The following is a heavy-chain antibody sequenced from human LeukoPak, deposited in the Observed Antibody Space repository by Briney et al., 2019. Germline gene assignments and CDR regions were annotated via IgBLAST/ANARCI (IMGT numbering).Heavy chain of an antibody. D-gene: IGHD4-23*01. V-gene: IGHV6-1*01. Sequence: SQTLSLTCAISGYSVSSNSGAWNWIRQSPSRGLEWLGRTYYRSKWYNEYAVSVKSRITINADTSKNQFSLQLNSVTPEDTAVYYCARDGGNYLDFWGQRNLVTVSS. CDR3: ARDGGNYLDF. CDR2: TYYRSKWYN. CDR1: GYSVSSNSGA. J-gene: IGHJ4*02.